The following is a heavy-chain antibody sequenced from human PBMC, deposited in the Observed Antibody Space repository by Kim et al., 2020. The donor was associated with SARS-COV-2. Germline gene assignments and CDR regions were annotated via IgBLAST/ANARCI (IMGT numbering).Heavy chain of an antibody. Sequence: SETLSLTCAVYGGSLSGDSWSWIRQPPGKVLEWIGEINHGGSTNYNPSLRGRVTISLDTIKYQFSLKLTSVTAADTAMYYCAGCPYWEPGRIWGQGTLVTVSS. CDR2: INHGGST. J-gene: IGHJ4*02. V-gene: IGHV4-34*01. CDR1: GGSLSGDS. CDR3: AGCPYWEPGRI. D-gene: IGHD1-1*01.